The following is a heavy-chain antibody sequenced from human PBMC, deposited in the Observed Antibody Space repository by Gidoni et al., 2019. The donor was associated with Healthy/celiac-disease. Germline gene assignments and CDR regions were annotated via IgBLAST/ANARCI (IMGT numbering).Heavy chain of an antibody. CDR3: ARDRIAVAGNFDY. J-gene: IGHJ4*02. Sequence: EVQLVESGGGLVKPGGSLRLSCSASVLPFSGYSMIWVRQAPGKGLEWVSSFSSSSIYIYYADSVKGRFTISRDNAKNSLYLQMNSLRAEDTAVYYCARDRIAVAGNFDYWGQGTLVTVSS. D-gene: IGHD6-19*01. V-gene: IGHV3-21*01. CDR1: VLPFSGYS. CDR2: FSSSSIYI.